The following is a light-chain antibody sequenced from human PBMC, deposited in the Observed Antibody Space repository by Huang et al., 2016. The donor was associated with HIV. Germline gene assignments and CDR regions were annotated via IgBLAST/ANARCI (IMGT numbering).Light chain of an antibody. CDR1: QSVNSY. CDR2: EAS. Sequence: ELVLTQSPATLSLSPGKRATLPCRASQSVNSYLAWYQQKPGQAPRLLIYEASNRATGIPARFSGSGSGTDFTLTISNVQSEDFAVYYCQQRSAWPLTFGGGTKVEI. V-gene: IGKV3-11*01. J-gene: IGKJ4*01. CDR3: QQRSAWPLT.